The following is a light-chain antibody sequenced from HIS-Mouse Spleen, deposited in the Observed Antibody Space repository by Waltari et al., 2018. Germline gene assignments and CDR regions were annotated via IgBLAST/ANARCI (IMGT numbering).Light chain of an antibody. CDR3: QQRSNWPPLT. CDR1: QRVSSY. CDR2: DAS. J-gene: IGKJ4*01. V-gene: IGKV3-11*01. Sequence: EIVLTQSPATLSLSPGERATLSCRASQRVSSYLAWYQPKPGQAPRLLIYDASNRATGIPARFSGSGSGTDFTLTISSLEPEDFAVYYCQQRSNWPPLTFGGGTKVEIK.